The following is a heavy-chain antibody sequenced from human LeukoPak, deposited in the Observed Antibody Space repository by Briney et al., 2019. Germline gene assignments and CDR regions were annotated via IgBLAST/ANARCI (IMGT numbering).Heavy chain of an antibody. Sequence: SVKVSCKASGGAFSSYAISWVRQAPGQGLEWMGGIIPIFGTANYAQKFQGRVTITADESTSTAYMELSSLRSEDTAVYYCAGYSGYDWFEQLDYWGQGTLVTVSS. CDR2: IIPIFGTA. CDR3: AGYSGYDWFEQLDY. J-gene: IGHJ4*02. CDR1: GGAFSSYA. V-gene: IGHV1-69*01. D-gene: IGHD5-12*01.